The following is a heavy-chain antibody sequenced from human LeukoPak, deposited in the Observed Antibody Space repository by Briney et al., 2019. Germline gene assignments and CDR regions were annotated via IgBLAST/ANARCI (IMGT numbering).Heavy chain of an antibody. CDR3: AKKILRGYSYGYPVARDY. CDR1: GFTFSSYA. D-gene: IGHD5-18*01. V-gene: IGHV3-23*01. J-gene: IGHJ4*02. Sequence: PGGSLRLSCAASGFTFSSYAMSWVRQAPGKGLEWVSAISGSGGSTYYADSVKGRFTISRDNSKNTLYLQMNSLRAEDTAVYYCAKKILRGYSYGYPVARDYWGQGTLVTVSS. CDR2: ISGSGGST.